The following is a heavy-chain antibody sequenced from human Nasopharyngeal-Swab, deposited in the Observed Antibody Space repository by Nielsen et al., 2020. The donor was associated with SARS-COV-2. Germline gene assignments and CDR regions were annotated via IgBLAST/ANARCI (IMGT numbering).Heavy chain of an antibody. V-gene: IGHV3-23*03. CDR1: GFTFSSYS. CDR2: IHSDGTST. CDR3: AKDLPEGWNSYLWYFDL. Sequence: GGSLRLSCAASGFTFSSYSMNWVRQAPGMGLEWVSVIHSDGTSTKYADSVKGRFTISRDNSKDTLYLQMNSLRAEDTAVYYCAKDLPEGWNSYLWYFDLWGRGTLATVSS. J-gene: IGHJ2*01. D-gene: IGHD1-1*01.